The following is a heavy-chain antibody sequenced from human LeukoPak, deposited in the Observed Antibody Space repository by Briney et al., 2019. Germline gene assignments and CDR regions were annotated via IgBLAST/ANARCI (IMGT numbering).Heavy chain of an antibody. J-gene: IGHJ4*02. V-gene: IGHV4-34*11. D-gene: IGHD6-13*01. CDR3: ARNLIPEQLVLNF. Sequence: SETLSLTCAVYGGSFSGYYWNWIRQPPGKGLEWIGYIYYTGSTNYNPSLKSRVTMSVDTSKNQFTLNLKSVTPEDTAVYYCARNLIPEQLVLNFWSQGTLVTVSS. CDR1: GGSFSGYY. CDR2: IYYTGST.